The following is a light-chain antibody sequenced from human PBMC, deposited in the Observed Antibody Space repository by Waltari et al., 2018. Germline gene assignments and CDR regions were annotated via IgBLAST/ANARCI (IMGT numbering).Light chain of an antibody. CDR1: SDDIGAYSY. Sequence: QSALTQPASVSGSPGQSITISCTGTSDDIGAYSYVTWYHQRPGKVPKLIIYDLTERPSGVSYRFSGSKSGSTASLTVSGLQAEDEGLFYCSAYTSRGTLKFGGGTRVTVL. CDR3: SAYTSRGTLK. CDR2: DLT. J-gene: IGLJ2*01. V-gene: IGLV2-14*03.